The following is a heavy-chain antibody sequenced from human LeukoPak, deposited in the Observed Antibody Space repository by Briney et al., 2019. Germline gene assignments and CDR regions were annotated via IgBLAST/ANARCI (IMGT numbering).Heavy chain of an antibody. CDR3: AKETPSYDILTGYYFPDAFDI. CDR1: GFTFSSSA. V-gene: IGHV3-23*01. J-gene: IGHJ3*02. D-gene: IGHD3-9*01. Sequence: PGGSLRLSCAASGFTFSSSAMSWVRQAPGKGLEWVSAISGSGGSTYYADSVKGRFTISRDNSKNTLYLQMNSLRAEDTAVYYCAKETPSYDILTGYYFPDAFDIWGQGTMVTVSS. CDR2: ISGSGGST.